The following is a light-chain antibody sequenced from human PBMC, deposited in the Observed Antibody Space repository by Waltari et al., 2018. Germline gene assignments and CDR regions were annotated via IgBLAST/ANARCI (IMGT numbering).Light chain of an antibody. CDR2: WAF. J-gene: IGKJ1*01. CDR1: QSVLSTFNYKNY. CDR3: QQYLSPPRT. V-gene: IGKV4-1*01. Sequence: DIVMTQSPDSLAETLGERDTINCKDNQSVLSTFNYKNYLAWFQQKPGQPPKLLIYWAFTRESGVPDRFSGSGSGTDFTLTISSLQAEDVAVYYCQQYLSPPRTFGQGTKVEIK.